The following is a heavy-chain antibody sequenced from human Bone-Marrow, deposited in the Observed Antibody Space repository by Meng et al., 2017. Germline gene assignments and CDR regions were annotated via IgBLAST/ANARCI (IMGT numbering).Heavy chain of an antibody. V-gene: IGHV1-69*05. CDR1: GGTFSSYA. CDR3: ARWRSGSYYYYYGMDA. Sequence: SVKVSCKASGGTFSSYAISWVRQAPGQGLEWMGGIIPIFGTANYAQKFQGRVTITTDESTSTAYMELSSLRSEDTAVYYCARWRSGSYYYYYGMDAWGQGTTVTVSS. CDR2: IIPIFGTA. D-gene: IGHD3-10*01. J-gene: IGHJ6*02.